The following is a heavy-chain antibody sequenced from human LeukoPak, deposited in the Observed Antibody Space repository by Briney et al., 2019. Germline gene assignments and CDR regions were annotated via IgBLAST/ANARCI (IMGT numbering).Heavy chain of an antibody. D-gene: IGHD5-24*01. CDR1: GGSIKPYY. V-gene: IGHV4-59*01. J-gene: IGHJ3*02. Sequence: PSETLSLTCTVSGGSIKPYYWNWIRQSPGKGPQWIGYIYHTGPTNYNPSLKSRVTISLDTSKNQFSLKLTSVTAADTAIYYCARVGGMTTINNDAFDIWGQGTMVTVSS. CDR3: ARVGGMTTINNDAFDI. CDR2: IYHTGPT.